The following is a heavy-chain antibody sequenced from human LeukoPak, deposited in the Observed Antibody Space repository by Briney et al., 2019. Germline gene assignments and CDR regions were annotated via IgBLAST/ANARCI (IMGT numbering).Heavy chain of an antibody. CDR2: ISASGGNT. Sequence: GGSLRLSCAASGFTFSNYAMSWVRQAPGKGLDWVSAISASGGNTYYADSVKGRFTISRDNSKNMVYLQMNSLRAEDTAVYYCAKVTMIRGIISSIDSWGQGTLVTVSS. D-gene: IGHD3-10*01. J-gene: IGHJ4*02. V-gene: IGHV3-23*01. CDR1: GFTFSNYA. CDR3: AKVTMIRGIISSIDS.